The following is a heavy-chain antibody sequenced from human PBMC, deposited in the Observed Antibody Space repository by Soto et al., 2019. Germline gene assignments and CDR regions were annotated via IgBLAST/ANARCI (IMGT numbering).Heavy chain of an antibody. Sequence: QVQLVQSGAEVKKPGSSVKVSCQASGGTFSSYAISWVRQAPGQGLEWMGGIIPIFGTANYAQKFQDRVMIGAVYSRRTDYMELSSVRSEGTAVYYCASSNYVDYVVTDACDILGQGTMVTVSS. V-gene: IGHV1-69*01. J-gene: IGHJ3*02. CDR1: GGTFSSYA. CDR3: ASSNYVDYVVTDACDI. CDR2: IIPIFGTA. D-gene: IGHD4-17*01.